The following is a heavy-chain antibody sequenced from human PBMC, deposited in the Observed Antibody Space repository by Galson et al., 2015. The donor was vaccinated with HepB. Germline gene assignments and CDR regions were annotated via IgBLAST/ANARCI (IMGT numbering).Heavy chain of an antibody. CDR1: GGTFSSYA. CDR2: IIPTFGTA. CDR3: ARGNDYGDYAVYYYYGMDV. V-gene: IGHV1-69*13. J-gene: IGHJ6*02. D-gene: IGHD4-17*01. Sequence: SVKVSCKASGGTFSSYAISWVRQAPGQGLEWMGGIIPTFGTANYAQKFQGRVTITAGESTSTAYMELSSLRSEDTAVYYCARGNDYGDYAVYYYYGMDVWGQGTTVTVSS.